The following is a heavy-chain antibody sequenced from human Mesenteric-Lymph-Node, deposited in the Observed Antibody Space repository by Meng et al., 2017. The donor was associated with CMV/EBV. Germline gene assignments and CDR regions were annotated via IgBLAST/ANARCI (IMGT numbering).Heavy chain of an antibody. V-gene: IGHV3-21*01. CDR1: FSSYN. D-gene: IGHD3-3*01. CDR3: ARDYGQYNDFWSGYPIPFDY. Sequence: FSSYNMSWVRQAPWKGLEWVSSISVTSTYIYYANSVKGRFTISRDNAKNSLYLQMNSLRAEDTAIYYCARDYGQYNDFWSGYPIPFDYWGQGTLVTVSS. CDR2: ISVTSTYI. J-gene: IGHJ4*02.